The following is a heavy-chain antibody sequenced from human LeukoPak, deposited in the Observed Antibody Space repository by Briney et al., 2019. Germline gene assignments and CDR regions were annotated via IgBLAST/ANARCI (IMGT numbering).Heavy chain of an antibody. D-gene: IGHD3-22*01. Sequence: SETLSLTCTVSGGSISSSSYYWGWIRQPPGKGLEWIGSIYYSGSTYYNPSLKSRVTISVDTSKNQFSLKLSSVTAADTAVYYCARARSASYYYDSSGYPPPFDYWGQGTLVTVSS. CDR2: IYYSGST. V-gene: IGHV4-39*01. CDR3: ARARSASYYYDSSGYPPPFDY. CDR1: GGSISSSSYY. J-gene: IGHJ4*02.